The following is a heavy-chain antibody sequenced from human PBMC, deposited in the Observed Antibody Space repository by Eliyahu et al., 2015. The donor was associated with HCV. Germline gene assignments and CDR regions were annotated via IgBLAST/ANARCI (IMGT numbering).Heavy chain of an antibody. CDR1: GGSIRGNY. CDR3: AREDVDSGFPQD. J-gene: IGHJ4*02. CDR2: MYYSGNS. V-gene: IGHV4-59*01. D-gene: IGHD3-22*01. Sequence: QVQLQESGPGLVKPSETLSLSCTVSGGSIRGNYWNWIRQPPGKGLEWIGYMYYSGNSIYHPSLKSRVTISVDTSKKQFSLKLSSVTAADTAVYYCAREDVDSGFPQDWGQGTLVTVSS.